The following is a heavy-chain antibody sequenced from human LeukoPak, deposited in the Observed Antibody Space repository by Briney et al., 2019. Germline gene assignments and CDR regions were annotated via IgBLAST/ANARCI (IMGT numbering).Heavy chain of an antibody. CDR2: INHSGST. V-gene: IGHV4-34*01. Sequence: PETPSPTRAVYGGSFRGYYWSWIRQPPGQGLEWIGEINHSGSTHYNPALKIRLTISVDTSKNRFPLTLTSVTAADTAVYYCARGGGEATDIVVVPAAINFDYWGQGTLVTVSS. D-gene: IGHD2-2*02. J-gene: IGHJ4*02. CDR1: GGSFRGYY. CDR3: ARGGGEATDIVVVPAAINFDY.